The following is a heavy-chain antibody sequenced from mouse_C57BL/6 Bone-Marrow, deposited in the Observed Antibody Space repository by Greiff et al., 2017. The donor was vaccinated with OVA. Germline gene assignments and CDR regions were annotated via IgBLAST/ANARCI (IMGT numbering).Heavy chain of an antibody. CDR3: ARGIDWYFDV. V-gene: IGHV1-81*01. CDR2: IYPRSGNT. CDR1: GYTFTSYG. Sequence: VQLMESGAELARPGASVKLSCKASGYTFTSYGISWVKQRTGQGLEWIGEIYPRSGNTYYNEKFKGKATLTADKSSSTAYMELRSLTSEDSAVYFCARGIDWYFDVWGTGTTVTVSS. J-gene: IGHJ1*03.